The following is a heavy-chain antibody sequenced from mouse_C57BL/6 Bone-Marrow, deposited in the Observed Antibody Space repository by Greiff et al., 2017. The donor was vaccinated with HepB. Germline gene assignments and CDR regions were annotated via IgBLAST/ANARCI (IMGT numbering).Heavy chain of an antibody. Sequence: EVKLVESGGGLVQPGGSMKLSCVASGFTFSNYWMNWVRQSPEKGLEWVAQIRLKSDNYATHYAESVKGRFTISRDDSKSSVYLQMNNLRAEDTGIYYCTILLYDYEGYWGQGTTLTVSS. D-gene: IGHD2-4*01. CDR2: IRLKSDNYAT. J-gene: IGHJ2*01. V-gene: IGHV6-3*01. CDR1: GFTFSNYW. CDR3: TILLYDYEGY.